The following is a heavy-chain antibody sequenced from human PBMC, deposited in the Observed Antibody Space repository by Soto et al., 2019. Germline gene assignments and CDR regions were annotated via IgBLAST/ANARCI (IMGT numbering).Heavy chain of an antibody. Sequence: EVQLVESGGGLVQPGGSLRLSCAASGLIFSDYHMDWVRQAPGKGLEWVGRIRRKANSYTTEYAASGKGRFTISRDDSKNSLYLQMNSLKSEDTAVYYGAMLGGWSGGSSGMDVWGQGTTVTVSS. V-gene: IGHV3-72*01. CDR1: GLIFSDYH. CDR2: IRRKANSYTT. J-gene: IGHJ6*02. D-gene: IGHD6-19*01. CDR3: AMLGGWSGGSSGMDV.